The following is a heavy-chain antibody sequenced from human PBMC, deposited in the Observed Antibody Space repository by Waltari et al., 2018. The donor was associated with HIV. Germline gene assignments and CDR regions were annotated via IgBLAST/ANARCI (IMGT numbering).Heavy chain of an antibody. V-gene: IGHV1-69*12. D-gene: IGHD7-27*01. CDR3: ARSSRSGDRGACDV. CDR1: GGTFLTYY. J-gene: IGHJ3*01. CDR2: SNPTNTTP. Sequence: QVQLVQSGAELKKPGSSVKVSCKASGGTFLTYYINWLRQAPGQGLEWMGGSNPTNTTPQFAQRFQGRVAITEDESTTTAYMKPSSLTSEDTAVYYYARSSRSGDRGACDVWGQGTTVTVTS.